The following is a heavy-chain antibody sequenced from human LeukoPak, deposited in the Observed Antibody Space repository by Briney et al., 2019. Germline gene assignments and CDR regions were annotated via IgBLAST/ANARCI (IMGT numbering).Heavy chain of an antibody. CDR1: GYTFTGYY. CDR2: INPSGGST. D-gene: IGHD6-19*01. CDR3: ASERITAVAGRGMGI. J-gene: IGHJ4*02. V-gene: IGHV1-46*01. Sequence: SVKVSCKASGYTFTGYYMHWVRQAPGQGLEWMGIINPSGGSTSYAQKFQGRVTMTRDMSTSTVYMELSSLRSEDTAVYYCASERITAVAGRGMGIWGQGTLVTVSS.